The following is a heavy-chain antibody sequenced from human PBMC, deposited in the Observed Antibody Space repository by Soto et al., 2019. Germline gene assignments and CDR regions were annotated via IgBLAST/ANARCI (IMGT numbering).Heavy chain of an antibody. D-gene: IGHD5-12*01. CDR1: GFSLSTSGVG. V-gene: IGHV2-5*02. J-gene: IGHJ4*02. Sequence: QITLKESGPTLVKPTQTITLTCTLSGFSLSTSGVGVGWIRQPPGKALEWLALIYWDDDKRYSPSLKSRVTITKDTSKNQVALTMTNMEPVDTATYYCTLSTIVGTILRFDFWGQGTLVTVSS. CDR2: IYWDDDK. CDR3: TLSTIVGTILRFDF.